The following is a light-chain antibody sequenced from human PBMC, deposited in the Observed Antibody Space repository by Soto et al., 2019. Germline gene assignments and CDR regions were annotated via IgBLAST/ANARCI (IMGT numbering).Light chain of an antibody. V-gene: IGKV1-33*01. CDR3: QQYENLPLT. CDR1: QDIRIY. J-gene: IGKJ4*01. Sequence: DLQMTQSPSSLSASVGDRVTITCQASQDIRIYVNWYQQKPGKVPKVLIYDASNLEMGVPSRFSGSGSATDFTFTISSLQPEDIATYYCQQYENLPLTFGGGTKVEIK. CDR2: DAS.